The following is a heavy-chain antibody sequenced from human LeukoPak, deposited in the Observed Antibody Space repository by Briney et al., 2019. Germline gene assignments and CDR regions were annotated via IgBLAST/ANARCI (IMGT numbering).Heavy chain of an antibody. V-gene: IGHV4-39*07. Sequence: PSETLSLTCTVSGGSISSNSHYWGWIRQPPGKGLEWIGSIYYSGSTNYNPSLKSRVTMTIDTSKKRFSLRLTSVTAADTAMYYCAGISLTGRGDAFDIWGQGTMVTVSS. J-gene: IGHJ3*02. CDR2: IYYSGST. CDR3: AGISLTGRGDAFDI. D-gene: IGHD6-19*01. CDR1: GGSISSNSHY.